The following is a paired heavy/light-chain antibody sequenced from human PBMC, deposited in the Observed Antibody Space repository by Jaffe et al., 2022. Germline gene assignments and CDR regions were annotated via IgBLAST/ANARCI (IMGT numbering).Heavy chain of an antibody. V-gene: IGHV6-1*01. D-gene: IGHD3-10*01. Sequence: QVQLQQSGPGLVKPSQTLSLTCAISGDSVSSNTAAWNWIRQSPSRGLEWLGRTYYRSKWYSDYAVSVKSRITINPDTSKNHFSLQLNSVTPDDTAVYYCARDPPPYYYGFDIWGQGTMVTVSS. CDR2: TYYRSKWYS. CDR3: ARDPPPYYYGFDI. CDR1: GDSVSSNTAA. J-gene: IGHJ3*02.
Light chain of an antibody. Sequence: QSVLTQPPSVSGAPGQRVTISCTGSSSNIGAGHDVHWYQQLPGTAPKLLIYGNINRPSGVPDRFSGSKSGTSASLAITGLQAEDEADYYCQSYDSSLSGYVFGTGTKVTVL. CDR2: GNI. CDR1: SSNIGAGHD. CDR3: QSYDSSLSGYV. J-gene: IGLJ1*01. V-gene: IGLV1-40*01.